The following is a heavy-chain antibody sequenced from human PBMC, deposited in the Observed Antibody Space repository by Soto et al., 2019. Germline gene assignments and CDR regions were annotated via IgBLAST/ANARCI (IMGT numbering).Heavy chain of an antibody. D-gene: IGHD3-10*01. CDR1: GYTFTSYG. J-gene: IGHJ6*02. CDR2: ISAYNGDT. Sequence: ASVKVSCKASGYTFTSYGISWVRQAPGQGLEWMGWISAYNGDTNYAQKLQGRVTMTTDTSTSTAYMELRSLRSDDTAVYYCARDRGLWFGEFSYGMDVCGQGTTVTVSS. V-gene: IGHV1-18*01. CDR3: ARDRGLWFGEFSYGMDV.